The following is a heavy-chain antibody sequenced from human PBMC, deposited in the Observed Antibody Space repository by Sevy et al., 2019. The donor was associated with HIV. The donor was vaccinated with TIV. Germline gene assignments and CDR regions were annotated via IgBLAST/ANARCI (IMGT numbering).Heavy chain of an antibody. CDR3: AKSYSGSYYIPYDAFDM. J-gene: IGHJ3*02. CDR2: ISSDGAIK. CDR1: GFTFRNHA. V-gene: IGHV3-30-3*02. Sequence: GGSLRLSCVTSGFTFRNHAMHWVPQAPGKGLEWVAVISSDGAIKYYADSVKGRFTFSRDNSKSTLYLQMNSLRPEDTAMYYCAKSYSGSYYIPYDAFDMWGQGTMVTVSS. D-gene: IGHD1-26*01.